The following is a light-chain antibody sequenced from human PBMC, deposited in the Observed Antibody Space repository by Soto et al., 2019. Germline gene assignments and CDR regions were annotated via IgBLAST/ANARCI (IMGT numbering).Light chain of an antibody. CDR2: EVS. Sequence: QSALTQPPSASGSPGQSVTISCTGTSGDVGGYQYVSWYQQHPGKAPKLMISEVSKRPPGVPDRFSGSKSGITASLTVSWLRPEDEADYYCSSYAGSNTFVFGTGTKVTVL. CDR3: SSYAGSNTFV. CDR1: SGDVGGYQY. J-gene: IGLJ1*01. V-gene: IGLV2-8*01.